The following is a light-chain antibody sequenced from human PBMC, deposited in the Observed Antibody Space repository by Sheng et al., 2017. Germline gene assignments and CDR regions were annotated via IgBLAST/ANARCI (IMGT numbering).Light chain of an antibody. CDR1: QSILNY. J-gene: IGKJ2*01. CDR2: DTY. CDR3: QQYKSYPYT. V-gene: IGKV1-16*01. Sequence: DVQMTQSPSFLSASVGDRVTISCRASQSILNYLNWYLQKPGKAPKSLIYDTYTLQSGVPSRFNNSGSGADFTLTISSLQPEDFATYYCQQYKSYPYTFGQGTKLEMK.